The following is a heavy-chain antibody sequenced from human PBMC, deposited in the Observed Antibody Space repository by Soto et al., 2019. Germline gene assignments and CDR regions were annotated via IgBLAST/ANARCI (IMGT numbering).Heavy chain of an antibody. CDR3: AKDPNGDYLGAFDS. D-gene: IGHD4-17*01. Sequence: EVQLLESGGGLVRPGVSLRLSCVGSEFTFSNYAMTWVRQAPGKGLEWVSGISGGGGITKYADSVKGRFTISRDNSKNTLYLQMNSLRAEDTARYYCAKDPNGDYLGAFDSWGQGTLVTVSS. CDR1: EFTFSNYA. V-gene: IGHV3-23*01. CDR2: ISGGGGIT. J-gene: IGHJ4*02.